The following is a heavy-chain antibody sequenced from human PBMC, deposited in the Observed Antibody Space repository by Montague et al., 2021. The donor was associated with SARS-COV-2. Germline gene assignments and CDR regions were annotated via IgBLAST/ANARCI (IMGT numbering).Heavy chain of an antibody. CDR1: DGSVISTYPR. Sequence: SETLSLTCTVSDGSVISTYPRWHWVRQSPGRGLEWIGGYLFHIDNDASNATLRSRVTISVDTSKNQFPLKLTSATAADTAVYYCTRGIDVYKTGYWGQGILVTVSS. J-gene: IGHJ4*02. V-gene: IGHV4-61*01. CDR3: TRGIDVYKTGY. CDR2: LFHIDND. D-gene: IGHD6-13*01.